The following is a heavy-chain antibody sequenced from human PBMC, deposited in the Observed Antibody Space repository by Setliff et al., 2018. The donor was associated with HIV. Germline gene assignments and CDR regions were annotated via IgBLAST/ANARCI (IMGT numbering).Heavy chain of an antibody. CDR3: ARSTVGAGASFP. V-gene: IGHV4-59*12. CDR1: GGSISNDY. D-gene: IGHD1-26*01. CDR2: IYYTGST. Sequence: SETLSLTCTVSGGSISNDYWHWIRQSPGRGLEWIGYIYYTGSTNYNPSLKSRVAMSVDSSNHQFSLRLTSLTAADTAIYYCARSTVGAGASFPWGRGILVTVSS. J-gene: IGHJ5*02.